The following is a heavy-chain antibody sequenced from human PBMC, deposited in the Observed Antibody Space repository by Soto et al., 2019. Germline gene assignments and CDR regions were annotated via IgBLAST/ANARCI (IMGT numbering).Heavy chain of an antibody. V-gene: IGHV1-18*01. CDR3: ARDLAVAAGYYYGMDV. J-gene: IGHJ6*02. Sequence: ASVKVSCKASGYTFTSYGISWVRQAPGQGLEWMGWISAYNGNTNYAQKLQGRVTMTTDTSTSTAYMELRSLRSDDTAVYYCARDLAVAAGYYYGMDVWGQGTTVTVAS. CDR2: ISAYNGNT. CDR1: GYTFTSYG. D-gene: IGHD6-19*01.